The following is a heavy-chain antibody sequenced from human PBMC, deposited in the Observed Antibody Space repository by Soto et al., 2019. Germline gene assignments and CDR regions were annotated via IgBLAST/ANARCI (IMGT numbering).Heavy chain of an antibody. CDR1: GYTFTGHY. CDR2: INPNSVGT. CDR3: AREPMVRAAHGFDI. D-gene: IGHD3-10*01. V-gene: IGHV1-2*02. J-gene: IGHJ3*02. Sequence: QVQLVQSGAEVKKPGASVKVSCKASGYTFTGHYMHWVRQAPGQGLAWMGGINPNSVGTNNAQKGQGRVTMTRDTSISTAYMELSRLRSDDTAVDYCAREPMVRAAHGFDIWGQGTMVTVSS.